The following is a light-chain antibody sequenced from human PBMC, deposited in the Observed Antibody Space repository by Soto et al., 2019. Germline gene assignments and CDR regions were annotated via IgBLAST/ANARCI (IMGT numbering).Light chain of an antibody. CDR1: QSFSSSY. V-gene: IGKV3-20*01. J-gene: IGKJ1*01. CDR2: ETS. Sequence: EIVLTQPPCTLSLSPGERATLSCRASQSFSSSYLAWYQQKPGQAPRLLIYETSSRATGIPDRFSGSGSQTDFTLTISRLEPEDFAVYYCQQYGTSPRTFGQGTKVDI. CDR3: QQYGTSPRT.